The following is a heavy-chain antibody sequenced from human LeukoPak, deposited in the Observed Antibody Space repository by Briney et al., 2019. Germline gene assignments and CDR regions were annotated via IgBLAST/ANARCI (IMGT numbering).Heavy chain of an antibody. CDR3: AGGSGSIPS. CDR1: GGSISNSY. D-gene: IGHD3-10*01. Sequence: SETLSLTCTVSGGSISNSYWSWIRQPAGKGLEWIGRIYTSGSTNYNPSLKSRVTMSVDTSKNRFSLRVTSVTAADTAVYYCAGGSGSIPSWGQGTLVTVSS. J-gene: IGHJ4*02. CDR2: IYTSGST. V-gene: IGHV4-4*07.